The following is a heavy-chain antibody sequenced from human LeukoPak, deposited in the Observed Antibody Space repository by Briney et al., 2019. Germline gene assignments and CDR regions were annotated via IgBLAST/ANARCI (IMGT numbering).Heavy chain of an antibody. CDR1: GFTFTTYA. D-gene: IGHD2/OR15-2a*01. CDR3: AKAHYIHFLDY. J-gene: IGHJ4*02. V-gene: IGHV3-23*01. CDR2: ISGSGDST. Sequence: GGSLRLSCAASGFTFTTYAMSWARQAPGKGLEWVSAISGSGDSTYYADSVKGRFTISRDNSKNTLYLQVNSLRAEDTAVYYCAKAHYIHFLDYWGQGTLVTVSS.